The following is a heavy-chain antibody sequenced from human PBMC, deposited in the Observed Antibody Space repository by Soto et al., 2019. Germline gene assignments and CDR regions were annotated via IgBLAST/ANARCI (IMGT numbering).Heavy chain of an antibody. Sequence: QVQLVQSGAEVKKPGASVRISCRASGYSFTSTYVHWVRQAPGQGPEWMGIINPAGGTTYYAQKFHGRLTITSDTSTDTVFMDLNDLTSEATAVYFCALKVVTYYDNWGQGTLLTVSS. CDR2: INPAGGTT. CDR1: GYSFTSTY. V-gene: IGHV1-46*01. J-gene: IGHJ4*02. CDR3: ALKVVTYYDN. D-gene: IGHD2-21*02.